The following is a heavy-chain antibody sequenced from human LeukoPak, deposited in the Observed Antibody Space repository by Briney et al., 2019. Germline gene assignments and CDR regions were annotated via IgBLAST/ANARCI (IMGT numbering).Heavy chain of an antibody. CDR3: AKGRLPNPQRAAFDY. D-gene: IGHD6-13*01. Sequence: GGSLRLSCAASGFTFDDYAMHWVRHAPGKGLEWVSGISWNSGSIGYADSVKGRFTISRDNAKNSLYLQVNSLRAEDTALYYCAKGRLPNPQRAAFDYWGQGTLVTVSS. J-gene: IGHJ4*02. CDR2: ISWNSGSI. CDR1: GFTFDDYA. V-gene: IGHV3-9*01.